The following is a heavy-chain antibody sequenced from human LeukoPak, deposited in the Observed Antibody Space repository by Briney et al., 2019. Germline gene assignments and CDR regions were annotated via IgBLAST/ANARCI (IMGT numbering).Heavy chain of an antibody. J-gene: IGHJ3*02. Sequence: PSETLSLTCAVSGGSFSGYYRSWIRQPPGKGLEWIGEINHSGSTNYNPSLRSRVTISVDTSTNQFSLKLSSVTAADTAVYYCARGPIYDYVWGSYRRRADAFDIWGQGTMVTVSS. CDR1: GGSFSGYY. CDR3: ARGPIYDYVWGSYRRRADAFDI. D-gene: IGHD3-16*02. V-gene: IGHV4-34*01. CDR2: INHSGST.